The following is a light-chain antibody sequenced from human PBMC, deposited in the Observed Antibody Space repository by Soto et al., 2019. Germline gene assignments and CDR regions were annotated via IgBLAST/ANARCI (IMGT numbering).Light chain of an antibody. CDR1: QSVSSS. CDR2: EAS. V-gene: IGKV3-11*01. Sequence: EIGLTQSPATLSLSPGERATLSCRASQSVSSSLAWYQQKLGQAPRLLIYEASDRATGIPARFSGSGSGTDFTLIISSLEPEDFAVYYCQQGSTWPWTFGQGTKV. CDR3: QQGSTWPWT. J-gene: IGKJ1*01.